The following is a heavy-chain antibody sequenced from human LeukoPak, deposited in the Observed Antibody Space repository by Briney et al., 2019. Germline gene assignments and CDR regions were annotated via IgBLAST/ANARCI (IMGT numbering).Heavy chain of an antibody. Sequence: QAGGSLRLSCAASGFTFSNYAMNWVRQAPGKGLEWVSGISGSSGSTFYADSVKGRFTISRDNSKNTVYLQMNSLRAEDTAVYYCAKDQVVITTAGSWFYPWGQGTLVTVSS. V-gene: IGHV3-23*01. J-gene: IGHJ5*02. CDR3: AKDQVVITTAGSWFYP. CDR2: ISGSSGST. D-gene: IGHD3-22*01. CDR1: GFTFSNYA.